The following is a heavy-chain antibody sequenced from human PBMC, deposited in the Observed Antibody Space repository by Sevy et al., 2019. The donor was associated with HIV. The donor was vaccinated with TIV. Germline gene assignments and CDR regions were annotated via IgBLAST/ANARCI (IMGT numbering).Heavy chain of an antibody. Sequence: ASVKVSCKASGYSFTNYMIYWVRQAPGERLECMGWINAAFGDTKYPQKFQDRLTITRDTSASTVYMELNSLRSEDTAVYYCARDLCSGGSCYSAFVYWGQGTLVTVSS. V-gene: IGHV1-3*01. CDR1: GYSFTNYM. J-gene: IGHJ4*02. CDR3: ARDLCSGGSCYSAFVY. D-gene: IGHD2-15*01. CDR2: INAAFGDT.